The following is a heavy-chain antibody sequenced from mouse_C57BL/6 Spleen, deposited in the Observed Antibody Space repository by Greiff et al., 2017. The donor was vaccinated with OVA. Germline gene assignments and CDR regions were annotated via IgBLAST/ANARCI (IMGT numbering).Heavy chain of an antibody. CDR3: ARHIGDGGDYYAMDY. CDR1: GFTFSSYG. Sequence: EVQVVESGGDLVKPGGSLKLSCAASGFTFSSYGMSWVRQTPDKRLEWVATISSGGSYTYYPDSVKGRFTISRDNAKNTLYLQMSSLKSEDTAMYYCARHIGDGGDYYAMDYWGQGTSVTVSS. J-gene: IGHJ4*01. D-gene: IGHD3-3*01. CDR2: ISSGGSYT. V-gene: IGHV5-6*01.